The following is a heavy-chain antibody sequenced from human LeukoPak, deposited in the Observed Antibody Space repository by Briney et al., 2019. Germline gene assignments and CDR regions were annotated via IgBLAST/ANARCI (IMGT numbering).Heavy chain of an antibody. D-gene: IGHD3-22*01. J-gene: IGHJ4*02. Sequence: GASVKVSCKASGGTFSSYAISWVRQAPGQGLEWMGGIIPIFGTANYAQKFQGRVTITADESTSTAYMELSSLRSEDTAVYYCATGPLWRYYDSSGYPDYWGQGTLVTVSS. CDR2: IIPIFGTA. CDR3: ATGPLWRYYDSSGYPDY. CDR1: GGTFSSYA. V-gene: IGHV1-69*13.